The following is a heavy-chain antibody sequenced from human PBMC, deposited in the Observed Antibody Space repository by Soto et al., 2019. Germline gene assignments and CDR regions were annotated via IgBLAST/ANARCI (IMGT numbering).Heavy chain of an antibody. CDR1: GFTFSNSA. V-gene: IGHV3-30*04. CDR2: SSYDARNE. J-gene: IGHJ1*01. CDR3: ASGDCGSGSYFLSAF. Sequence: QVHLVESGGGVVQPGRSLRLSCAASGFTFSNSAIHWVRQAPGKGLNWVAVSSYDARNEYYAESVRGRFTLSRDNSKYTVHWQMNNLRSEDTAIYYCASGDCGSGSYFLSAFWGQGTLVTFSS. D-gene: IGHD3-10*01.